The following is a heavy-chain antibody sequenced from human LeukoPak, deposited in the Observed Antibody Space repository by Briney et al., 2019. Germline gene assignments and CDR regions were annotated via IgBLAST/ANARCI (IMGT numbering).Heavy chain of an antibody. CDR2: ISGSGDST. D-gene: IGHD6-19*01. V-gene: IGHV3-23*01. Sequence: PGGSLRLSCAASGFTFSSYPMSWVRQAPGKGLEWVSAISGSGDSTYYADSVKGRFTISRDNSKNTLYLQMNSLRAEDTAVYYCARGYSSGWSNYYYYGMDVWGQGTTVTVSS. CDR3: ARGYSSGWSNYYYYGMDV. CDR1: GFTFSSYP. J-gene: IGHJ6*02.